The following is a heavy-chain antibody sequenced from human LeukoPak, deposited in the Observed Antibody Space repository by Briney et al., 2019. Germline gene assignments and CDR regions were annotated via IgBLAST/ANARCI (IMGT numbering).Heavy chain of an antibody. CDR3: ARDRGDILTGSTGDFDY. D-gene: IGHD3-9*01. Sequence: PGGSLRLSCAASGFRFGSQAMHWVRQAPGKGLEWVAVISYDGSNKYYADSVKGRFTISRDNSKNTLYLQMNSLRAEDTAVYYCARDRGDILTGSTGDFDYWGQGTLVTVSS. V-gene: IGHV3-30-3*01. CDR1: GFRFGSQA. CDR2: ISYDGSNK. J-gene: IGHJ4*02.